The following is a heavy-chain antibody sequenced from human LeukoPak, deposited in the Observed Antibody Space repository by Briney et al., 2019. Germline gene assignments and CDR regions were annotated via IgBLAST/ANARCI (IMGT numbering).Heavy chain of an antibody. CDR1: GGSTSNSNW. J-gene: IGHJ5*02. D-gene: IGHD3-16*01. CDR2: VYHSVST. V-gene: IGHV4-4*02. Sequence: SGTLSLTCAVPGGSTSNSNWWSWIRQPPGKGLQWIGEVYHSVSTNYNPSLKSRVTMSVDKSKNQFSLNLTSVTAADTAVYYCTRVSLRWFDPWGQGTLVTVSS. CDR3: TRVSLRWFDP.